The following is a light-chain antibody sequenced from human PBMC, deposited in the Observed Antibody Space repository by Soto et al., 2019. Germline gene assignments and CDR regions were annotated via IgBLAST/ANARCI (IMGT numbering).Light chain of an antibody. CDR2: DAS. Sequence: DIQMTQSPSALSTSVGDRVTITCRSSHNIDTWLAWYQQKPGRAPKLLISDASTLESGVPSRFSGSGSGTEFTLTISRLEPEDFAVYYCQQYGRSPFTFGPGTKVDIK. V-gene: IGKV1-5*01. CDR1: HNIDTW. CDR3: QQYGRSPFT. J-gene: IGKJ3*01.